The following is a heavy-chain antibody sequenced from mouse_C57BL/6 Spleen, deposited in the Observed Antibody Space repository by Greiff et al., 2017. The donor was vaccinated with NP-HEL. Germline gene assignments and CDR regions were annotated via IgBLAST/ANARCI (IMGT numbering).Heavy chain of an antibody. D-gene: IGHD2-1*01. CDR1: GYSITSGYY. Sequence: DVKLVESGPGLVKPSQSLSLTCSVTGYSITSGYYWNWIRQFPGNKLEWMGYISYDGSNNYNPSLKNRISITRDTSKNQFFLKLNSVTTEDTATYYCANYGNYPAWFAYWGQGTLVTVSA. CDR2: ISYDGSN. CDR3: ANYGNYPAWFAY. J-gene: IGHJ3*01. V-gene: IGHV3-6*01.